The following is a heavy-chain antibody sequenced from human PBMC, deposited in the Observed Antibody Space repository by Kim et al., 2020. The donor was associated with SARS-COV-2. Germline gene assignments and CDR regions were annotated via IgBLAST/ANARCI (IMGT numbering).Heavy chain of an antibody. CDR2: IYYSGST. D-gene: IGHD2-15*01. CDR1: GGSISSSSYY. CDR3: ARHGKERYLKGWDDDY. Sequence: SETLSLTCTVSGGSISSSSYYWGWIRQPPGKGLEWIGSIYYSGSTYYNPSLKSRVTISVDTSKNQFSLKLSSVTAADTAVYYCARHGKERYLKGWDDDYWGQGTLVTVSS. J-gene: IGHJ4*02. V-gene: IGHV4-39*01.